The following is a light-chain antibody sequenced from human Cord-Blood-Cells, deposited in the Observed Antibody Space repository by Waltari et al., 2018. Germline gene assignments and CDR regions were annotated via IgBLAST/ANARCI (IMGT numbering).Light chain of an antibody. V-gene: IGLV2-11*01. Sequence: QSALTQPRSVSGSPGQSVTISCTGTSSDVGGYHYVSWYHQHPGKAPKLMIYDVSKRPSGVPDRFSGSKSVNTASLTISGLQAEDEADYYCCSYAGSYTLVFGGGTKLTVL. CDR1: SSDVGGYHY. CDR2: DVS. J-gene: IGLJ2*01. CDR3: CSYAGSYTLV.